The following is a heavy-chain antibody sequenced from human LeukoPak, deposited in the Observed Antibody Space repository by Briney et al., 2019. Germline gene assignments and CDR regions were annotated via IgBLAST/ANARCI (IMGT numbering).Heavy chain of an antibody. CDR3: ARGAAHSSSWSSYNWFDP. J-gene: IGHJ5*02. D-gene: IGHD6-13*01. V-gene: IGHV4-34*01. CDR1: GGSFSGYY. CDR2: INHSGST. Sequence: KPSETLSLTCAVYGGSFSGYYWSWIRQPPGKGLEWIGEINHSGSTNYNPSLKSRVTISVDTSKNQFSLKLSSVTAADTAVYYCARGAAHSSSWSSYNWFDPWGQGTLVTVSS.